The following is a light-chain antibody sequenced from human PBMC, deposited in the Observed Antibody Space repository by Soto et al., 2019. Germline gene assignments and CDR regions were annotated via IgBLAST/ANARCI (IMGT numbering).Light chain of an antibody. CDR1: QGVNTN. Sequence: EIVMTQSPATLSVSPGERATLSCRASQGVNTNLAWYQQKPGQAPQLLIYAASTRATGVPARLNGSGSGTEFTLTITSLQSEDFATYSCQQYNSWPRTFGHGTKV. J-gene: IGKJ1*01. V-gene: IGKV3-15*01. CDR2: AAS. CDR3: QQYNSWPRT.